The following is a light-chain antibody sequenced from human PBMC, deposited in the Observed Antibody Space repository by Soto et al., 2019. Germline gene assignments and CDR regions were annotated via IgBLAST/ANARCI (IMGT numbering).Light chain of an antibody. CDR1: QSVSSN. Sequence: EIVMTQSPATLSVSPGERATLSCRASQSVSSNLAWYQQKPGQAPRLLIYGASTRATGIPARFSGSGSVTEFTLTISSLQSEDFAVYYCQQYNNFGQGTKV. CDR3: QQYNN. CDR2: GAS. V-gene: IGKV3-15*01. J-gene: IGKJ1*01.